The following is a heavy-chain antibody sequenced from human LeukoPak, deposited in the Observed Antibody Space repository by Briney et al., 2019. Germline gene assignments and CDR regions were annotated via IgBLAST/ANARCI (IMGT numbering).Heavy chain of an antibody. CDR1: GFTFSSYA. CDR3: ARVKGSSWPFDY. D-gene: IGHD6-13*01. CDR2: ISYDGSNK. Sequence: PGGSLRLSCAASGFTFSSYAMHWVRQAPGKVLEWVAVISYDGSNKYYADSVKGRFTISRDNSKNTLYLQMNSLRAEDTAVYYCARVKGSSWPFDYWGQGTLVTVSS. J-gene: IGHJ4*02. V-gene: IGHV3-30*04.